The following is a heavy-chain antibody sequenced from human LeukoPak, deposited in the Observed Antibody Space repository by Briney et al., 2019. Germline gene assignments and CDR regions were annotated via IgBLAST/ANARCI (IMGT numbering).Heavy chain of an antibody. J-gene: IGHJ6*02. CDR2: ISSSGNTI. CDR3: ATYVGPRRRSPVLMEV. CDR1: GLTFSSFE. V-gene: IGHV3-48*03. D-gene: IGHD1-26*01. Sequence: PGGSLRLSCAASGLTFSSFEMTWVRQAPGKGLEWVSYISSSGNTIYYADSVKGRFTISRDNAKNSLYLQLNSLRVEDTAIYYCATYVGPRRRSPVLMEVWGQGTTVTVSS.